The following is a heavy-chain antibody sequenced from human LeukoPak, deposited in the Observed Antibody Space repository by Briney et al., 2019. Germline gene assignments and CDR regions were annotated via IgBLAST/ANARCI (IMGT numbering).Heavy chain of an antibody. Sequence: SETLSLTCAVYGGSFSGYYWSWIRQPPGKGLEWIGRIYASGSTNYNPSLKSRVTISVDTSKNQFSLKLTSVTAADTAIYYCTREEVYWGQGTLVTVSS. CDR2: IYASGST. J-gene: IGHJ4*02. CDR3: TREEVY. V-gene: IGHV4-59*10. CDR1: GGSFSGYY.